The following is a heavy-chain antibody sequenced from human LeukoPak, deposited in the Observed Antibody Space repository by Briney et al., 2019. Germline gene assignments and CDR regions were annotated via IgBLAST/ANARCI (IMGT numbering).Heavy chain of an antibody. D-gene: IGHD5-24*01. CDR2: IYYIGST. Sequence: SETLSLTCTVSGGAISSYYWSWIRQPPGKGLEWIGYIYYIGSTNYNPSLKSRVTISVDTSKNQFSLKLSSVTAADTAVYYCARDDGRNWFDPWGQGTLVTVSS. CDR1: GGAISSYY. J-gene: IGHJ5*02. CDR3: ARDDGRNWFDP. V-gene: IGHV4-59*01.